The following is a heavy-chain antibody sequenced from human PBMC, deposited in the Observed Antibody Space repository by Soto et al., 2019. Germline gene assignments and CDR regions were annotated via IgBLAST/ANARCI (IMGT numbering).Heavy chain of an antibody. D-gene: IGHD3-3*01. CDR2: IYPADSAI. CDR1: GDSFTSYW. CDR3: ARVYGNYDFWTGYTYYFDY. J-gene: IGHJ4*02. Sequence: EMQLVQSGAEVKKPGESLKISCKSSGDSFTSYWIGWVRQMSGKGLEWMGLIYPADSAIKYGPSLQGQITISVDKSISTAYLQWSSLKASDTAMYYCARVYGNYDFWTGYTYYFDYWGQGTLVTVSS. V-gene: IGHV5-51*03.